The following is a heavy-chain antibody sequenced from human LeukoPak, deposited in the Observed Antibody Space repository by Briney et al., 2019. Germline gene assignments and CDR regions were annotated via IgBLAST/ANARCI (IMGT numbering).Heavy chain of an antibody. V-gene: IGHV4-34*01. D-gene: IGHD3-22*01. CDR1: GGSFSGYY. CDR3: ARLGSSSGYYSSVLGY. Sequence: PSETLSLTCAVYGGSFSGYYWSWIRQPPGKGLEWIGEINHSGSTNYNPSLKSRVTISVDTSKNQFSLKLSSVTAADTAVYYCARLGSSSGYYSSVLGYWGQGTLVTVSS. CDR2: INHSGST. J-gene: IGHJ4*02.